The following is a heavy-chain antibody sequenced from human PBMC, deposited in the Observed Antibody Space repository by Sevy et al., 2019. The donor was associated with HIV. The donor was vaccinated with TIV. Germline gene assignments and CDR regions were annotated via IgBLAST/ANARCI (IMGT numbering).Heavy chain of an antibody. CDR2: INPSGGST. V-gene: IGHV1-46*02. Sequence: ASVKVSCEASGYNFNNYYIHWVRQAPGHGLEWMGVINPSGGSTSYSQKFQGRVTMTRDTSTTTVYMELSSLRSEDTAVYYCARDSPPAAPDDSPYYCDYGMDVWGQGTTVTVSS. D-gene: IGHD2-2*01. CDR3: ARDSPPAAPDDSPYYCDYGMDV. CDR1: GYNFNNYY. J-gene: IGHJ6*02.